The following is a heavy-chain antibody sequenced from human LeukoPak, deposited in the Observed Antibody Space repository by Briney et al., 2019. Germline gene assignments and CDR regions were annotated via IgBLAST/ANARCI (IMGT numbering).Heavy chain of an antibody. Sequence: SQTLSLTCTVSGGSISSGDYYWSWIRQPPGKGLEWIGYIYYSGSTYYNPSLKSRVTISVDTSKNQFSLKLSSVTAADTAVYYCARQHYDFWSGHRRAFDYWGQGTLVTVSS. J-gene: IGHJ4*02. CDR1: GGSISSGDYY. V-gene: IGHV4-30-4*01. CDR2: IYYSGST. D-gene: IGHD3-3*01. CDR3: ARQHYDFWSGHRRAFDY.